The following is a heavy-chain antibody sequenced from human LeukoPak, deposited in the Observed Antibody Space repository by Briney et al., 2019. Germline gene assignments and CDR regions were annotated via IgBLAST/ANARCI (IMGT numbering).Heavy chain of an antibody. J-gene: IGHJ4*02. D-gene: IGHD5-18*01. CDR2: IYYSGST. CDR3: ARVQRGYSPRVFDY. CDR1: GGSISSSSYY. V-gene: IGHV4-39*01. Sequence: KPSETLSLTCTVSGGSISSSSYYWGWIRQPPGKGLEWIGSIYYSGSTYYNPFLKSRVTISVDTSKNQFSLKLSSVTAADTAVYYCARVQRGYSPRVFDYWGQGTPVTVSS.